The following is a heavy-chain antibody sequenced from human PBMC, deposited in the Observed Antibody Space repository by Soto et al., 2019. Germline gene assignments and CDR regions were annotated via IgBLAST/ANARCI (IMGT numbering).Heavy chain of an antibody. CDR1: GYTLTELS. V-gene: IGHV1-24*01. CDR3: AIGVTVGR. CDR2: FDPGDGEI. D-gene: IGHD2-21*02. J-gene: IGHJ4*02. Sequence: QVPVVQSGAQVKEPGASVRVSCKVSGYTLTELSIHWERQAPGKGLEWMDGFDPGDGEILYAQKFQGRLIMTEDTSTNTALMDLSSLRYEDTAVYYCAIGVTVGRWGQGTLVSVAS.